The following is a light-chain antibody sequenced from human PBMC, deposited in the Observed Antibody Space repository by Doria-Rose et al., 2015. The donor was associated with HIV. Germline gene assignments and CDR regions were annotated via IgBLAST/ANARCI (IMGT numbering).Light chain of an antibody. V-gene: IGKV4-1*01. CDR2: WAS. CDR1: QSDLYNSTNKNS. J-gene: IGKJ2*01. CDR3: QQYYRTPYT. Sequence: DIQLTQSPDSLAVSLGERATINCESSQSDLYNSTNKNSLAWDQRKAGQPPKWLIYWASTRESGVPDRFSGSGSGSDFTLTISSLKAEDVAIYYCQQYYRTPYTFGQGTKLEIK.